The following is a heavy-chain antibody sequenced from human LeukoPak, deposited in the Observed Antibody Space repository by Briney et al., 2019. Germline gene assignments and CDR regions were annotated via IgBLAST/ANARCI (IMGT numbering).Heavy chain of an antibody. CDR1: GFTFSSYW. D-gene: IGHD1-26*01. V-gene: IGHV3-74*01. Sequence: GGSLRLSCAASGFTFSSYWMHWVRQAPGKGLVWVSRISSDGSSTSYADSVKGRFTISRDNAKNTLYLQMNSLRAEDTAVYYCARGDYSGSYYFDYWGQGTLVTVSS. CDR3: ARGDYSGSYYFDY. CDR2: ISSDGSST. J-gene: IGHJ4*02.